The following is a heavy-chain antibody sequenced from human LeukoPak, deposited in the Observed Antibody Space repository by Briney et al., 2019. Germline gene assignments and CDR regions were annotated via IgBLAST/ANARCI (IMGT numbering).Heavy chain of an antibody. CDR2: IHHSGSV. CDR3: ARDQVSPEKTLGYWYFDL. D-gene: IGHD6-13*01. Sequence: PSETLSLTYAASGCSISSETWRRLVRQTPGKGLEWIGEIHHSGSVNYNPSLRSRVTISVDKSRNQFSLNLSSVTAADTAVYYCARDQVSPEKTLGYWYFDLWPRRTLVTVSS. V-gene: IGHV4-4*02. CDR1: GCSISSETW. J-gene: IGHJ2*01.